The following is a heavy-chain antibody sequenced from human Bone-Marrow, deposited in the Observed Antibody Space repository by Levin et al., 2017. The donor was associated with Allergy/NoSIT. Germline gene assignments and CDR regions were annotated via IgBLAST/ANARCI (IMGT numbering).Heavy chain of an antibody. CDR3: AKGTQHDGYCTGGVCYTEPYYFDY. CDR1: GFTFSSYA. Sequence: PGGSLRLSCAASGFTFSSYAMSWVRQAPGKGLEWVSAISGSGGSTYYADSVKGRFTISRDNSKNTLYLQMNSLRAEDTAVYYCAKGTQHDGYCTGGVCYTEPYYFDYWGQGTLVTVSS. J-gene: IGHJ4*02. V-gene: IGHV3-23*01. CDR2: ISGSGGST. D-gene: IGHD2-8*02.